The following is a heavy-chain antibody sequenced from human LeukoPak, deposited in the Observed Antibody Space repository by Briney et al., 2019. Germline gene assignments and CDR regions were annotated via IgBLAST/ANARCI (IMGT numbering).Heavy chain of an antibody. CDR2: ISSSGSST. CDR3: ARGASIVRGDVIIVDY. CDR1: GFTFSAYS. D-gene: IGHD3-10*01. Sequence: GRSLRLSCAASGFTFSAYSMNWVRQAPGKGLEWVSYISSSGSSTYYADSVQGRFTISRDNAKDSLYLQMNSLRDEDTAVYYCARGASIVRGDVIIVDYWGQGTLVTVSS. J-gene: IGHJ4*02. V-gene: IGHV3-48*02.